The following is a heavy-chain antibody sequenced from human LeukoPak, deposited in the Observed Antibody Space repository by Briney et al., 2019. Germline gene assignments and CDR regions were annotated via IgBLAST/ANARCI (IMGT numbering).Heavy chain of an antibody. J-gene: IGHJ4*02. CDR3: ARVAYSGYDFGFDY. D-gene: IGHD5-12*01. CDR2: ISSSGTTM. CDR1: GFTFSSYE. V-gene: IGHV3-48*03. Sequence: PGGSLRLSCAASGFTFSSYEMIWVRQAPGKGLEWVSYISSSGTTMYYADSVKGRFTISRDNAKNSLYLQMNSLRAEDTAVYYCARVAYSGYDFGFDYWGQGTLVTVSS.